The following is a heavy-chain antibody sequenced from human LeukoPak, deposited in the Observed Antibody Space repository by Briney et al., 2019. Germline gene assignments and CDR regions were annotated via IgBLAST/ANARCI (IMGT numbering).Heavy chain of an antibody. CDR3: ARSRGTTLVTRFDY. J-gene: IGHJ4*02. D-gene: IGHD5-18*01. CDR2: INTSGST. V-gene: IGHV4-4*07. Sequence: PSETLSLTCTVSGGSISNYYWSWFRQPAGKGLEWIGRINTSGSTDYNPSLKSRVTMSVDTSKNQFSLNLRSLTAADTAVYYCARSRGTTLVTRFDYWGQGTLVTVSS. CDR1: GGSISNYY.